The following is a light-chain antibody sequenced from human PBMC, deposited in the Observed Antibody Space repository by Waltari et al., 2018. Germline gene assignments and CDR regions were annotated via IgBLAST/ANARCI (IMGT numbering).Light chain of an antibody. CDR1: HSIIGY. Sequence: CRASHSIIGYVNRDQQKPGKAPKVLIYATSSLPRGVPSRFSGSGSGTDFTLTISSLQPEDLATYYCQQSYRTPPLTCGGGTKVEVK. V-gene: IGKV1-39*01. CDR2: ATS. J-gene: IGKJ4*01. CDR3: QQSYRTPPLT.